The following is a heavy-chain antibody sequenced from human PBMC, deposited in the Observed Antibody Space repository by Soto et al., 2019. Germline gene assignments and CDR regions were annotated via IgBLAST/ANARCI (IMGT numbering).Heavy chain of an antibody. CDR2: INPILSMS. D-gene: IGHD3-16*02. V-gene: IGHV1-69*02. J-gene: IGHJ4*02. CDR1: GDTFSFYT. CDR3: TTSYRSLSRSFEY. Sequence: QVQLVQSGVEVKKPGSSVKVSCKASGDTFSFYTINWVRQAPGLGLEWMGRINPILSMSNYAQKFQGRVTIITYRSTCTAYMELSSLRSEDKAMNYCTTSYRSLSRSFEYWGQGALGTVSS.